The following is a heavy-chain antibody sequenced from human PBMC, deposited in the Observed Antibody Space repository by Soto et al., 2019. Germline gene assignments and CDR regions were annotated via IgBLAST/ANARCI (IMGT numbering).Heavy chain of an antibody. CDR3: ATAGQVVTAASYYYYYYGMDV. CDR2: FVPNVGTA. CDR1: GGTFSSYA. D-gene: IGHD2-2*01. V-gene: IGHV1-69*06. J-gene: IGHJ6*02. Sequence: SVKVSCKAAGGTFSSYAISWGRQAPGQGLEWMGGFVPNVGTANYAQKFQGRVTMTEDTSTDTAYMELSSLRSEDTAVYYCATAGQVVTAASYYYYYYGMDVWGQGTTVTVSS.